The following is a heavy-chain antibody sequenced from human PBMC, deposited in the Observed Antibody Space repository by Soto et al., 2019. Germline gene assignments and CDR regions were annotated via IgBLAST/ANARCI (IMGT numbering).Heavy chain of an antibody. J-gene: IGHJ6*02. Sequence: GESLKISCKGSGYSFTSYWIGWVRQMPGKGLEWMGIIYPGDSDTRYSPSFQGQVTISADKSISTAYLQWSSLKASDTAMYYCARTAAAGKYYYGVDVWGQGTTVTRLL. D-gene: IGHD6-13*01. CDR3: ARTAAAGKYYYGVDV. CDR1: GYSFTSYW. V-gene: IGHV5-51*01. CDR2: IYPGDSDT.